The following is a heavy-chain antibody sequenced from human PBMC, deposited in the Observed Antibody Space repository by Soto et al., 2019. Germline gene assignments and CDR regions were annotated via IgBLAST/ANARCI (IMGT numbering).Heavy chain of an antibody. Sequence: PSETLSLTCAVSGYSISSSNWWSWIRQPPGKGLEWIGYIYYSGSTNYNPSLKSRVTISVDTSKNQFSLKLSSVTAAGTAVYYCARDLNYYGSGSYYKGPTPYYYYYGMDVWGQGTTVTVS. CDR1: GYSISSSNW. D-gene: IGHD3-10*01. V-gene: IGHV4-28*03. J-gene: IGHJ6*02. CDR3: ARDLNYYGSGSYYKGPTPYYYYYGMDV. CDR2: IYYSGST.